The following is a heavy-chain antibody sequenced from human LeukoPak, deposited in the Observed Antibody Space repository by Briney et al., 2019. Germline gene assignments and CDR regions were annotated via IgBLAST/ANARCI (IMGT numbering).Heavy chain of an antibody. V-gene: IGHV3-48*02. Sequence: GGSLRLSCAASGFTFSSYSMNWVRQAPGKGLEWVSHIGSSSSTMYYAESVKGRFTISRDNAKNSLYLQMNSLRDEDTAVYYCVGDERWPGIFDFWGQGTLVTVSS. CDR1: GFTFSSYS. CDR2: IGSSSSTM. D-gene: IGHD5-24*01. J-gene: IGHJ4*02. CDR3: VGDERWPGIFDF.